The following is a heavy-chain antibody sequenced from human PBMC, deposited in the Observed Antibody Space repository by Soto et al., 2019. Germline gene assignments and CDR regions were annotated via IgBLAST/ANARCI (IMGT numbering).Heavy chain of an antibody. Sequence: TLSLTCTVSGGSISSGSFYWTWIRQHPGKGLEFIGYIYYSGDTYYNPSLRSRVIISLDTSKNQFSLRLNSVTAADTAVYYCAREWSGGRRDRTPDKYDGKAVRCKGT. D-gene: IGHD3-16*01. V-gene: IGHV4-31*03. J-gene: IGHJ6*04. CDR3: AREWSGGRRDRTPDKYDGKAV. CDR1: GGSISSGSFY. CDR2: IYYSGDT.